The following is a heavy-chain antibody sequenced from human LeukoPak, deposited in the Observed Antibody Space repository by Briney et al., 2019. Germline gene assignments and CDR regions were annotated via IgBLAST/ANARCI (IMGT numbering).Heavy chain of an antibody. CDR2: INSDGSDT. Sequence: PGGSLRLSCAASAFTFSNYWMHWVREAPGKGLVWVSRINSDGSDTSYADSVKGRFTISRDDAKNTLYLQMNSLRVEDTAVYYCARGPGRYSGYDTYFDYWGQGTLVTVSS. CDR3: ARGPGRYSGYDTYFDY. D-gene: IGHD5-12*01. V-gene: IGHV3-74*01. CDR1: AFTFSNYW. J-gene: IGHJ4*02.